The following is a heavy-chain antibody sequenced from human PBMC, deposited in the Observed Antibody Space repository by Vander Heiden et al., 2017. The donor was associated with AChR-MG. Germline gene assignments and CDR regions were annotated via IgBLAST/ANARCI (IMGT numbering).Heavy chain of an antibody. D-gene: IGHD6-13*01. CDR1: GFTFSSYA. Sequence: QVQLVESGGGVVQPGRSLRPSCAASGFTFSSYAMHWVRQAPGKGLEWVAVISYDGSNKYYADSVKGRFTISRDNSKNTLYLQMNSLRAEDTAVYYCASLSSSREEYGMDVWGQGTTVTVSS. CDR3: ASLSSSREEYGMDV. J-gene: IGHJ6*02. CDR2: ISYDGSNK. V-gene: IGHV3-30-3*01.